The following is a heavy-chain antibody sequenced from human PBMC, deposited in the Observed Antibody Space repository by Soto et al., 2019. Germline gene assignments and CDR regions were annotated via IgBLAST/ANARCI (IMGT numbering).Heavy chain of an antibody. D-gene: IGHD4-17*01. V-gene: IGHV2-70*01. CDR3: ARIPKHGDYIYYYYCGMDV. CDR1: GFSLSTSGMC. J-gene: IGHJ6*02. CDR2: IDWDDDK. Sequence: SGPTLVNPTQTLTLTCTFSGFSLSTSGMCVSWIRQPPGKALEWLALIDWDDDKYYSTSLKTRLTISKDTSKNQVVLTMTNMDPVDTATYYCARIPKHGDYIYYYYCGMDVWGQGTTVTVSS.